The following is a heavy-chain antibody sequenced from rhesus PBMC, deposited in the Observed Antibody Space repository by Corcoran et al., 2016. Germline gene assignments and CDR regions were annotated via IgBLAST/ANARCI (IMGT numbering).Heavy chain of an antibody. CDR2: ISGSRRST. Sequence: QVQLQESGPGLVKPSETLSLTCAVSGGSFRGYYWGWIRQPPGKGSDGIGDISGSRRSTYDNPSPKSRSTISTATSKNQFSLKLSSVTAADTAVYYCARDTLARGSGYSYFDYWGQGVLVTVSS. D-gene: IGHD5-24*01. CDR3: ARDTLARGSGYSYFDY. V-gene: IGHV4-165*01. CDR1: GGSFRGYY. J-gene: IGHJ4*01.